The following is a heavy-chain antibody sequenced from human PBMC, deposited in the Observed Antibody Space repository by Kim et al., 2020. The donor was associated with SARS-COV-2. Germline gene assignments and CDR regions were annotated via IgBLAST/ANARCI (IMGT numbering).Heavy chain of an antibody. D-gene: IGHD4-4*01. V-gene: IGHV3-11*04. Sequence: RKYRDSGRGRFTISRDNDKNSLFLQMNSLRAEDTAVYYCARGPNYSPFDYWGQGTLVTVSS. CDR3: ARGPNYSPFDY. J-gene: IGHJ4*02. CDR2: R.